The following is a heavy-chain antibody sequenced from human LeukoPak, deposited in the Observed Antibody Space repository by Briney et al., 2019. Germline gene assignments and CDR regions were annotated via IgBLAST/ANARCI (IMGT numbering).Heavy chain of an antibody. CDR1: GFTVSNNY. V-gene: IGHV3-53*01. CDR2: IYSGGTS. D-gene: IGHD3-10*01. CDR3: ARDGWGIRGVNSGVN. J-gene: IGHJ4*02. Sequence: QPGGSLRLSCVVSGFTVSNNYMSWVRQAPGKGLEWVSVIYSGGTSLYADSVKDRFTISRDNSKNTLYLQLNSLRAEDTAVYYCARDGWGIRGVNSGVNWGQGTLVTVSS.